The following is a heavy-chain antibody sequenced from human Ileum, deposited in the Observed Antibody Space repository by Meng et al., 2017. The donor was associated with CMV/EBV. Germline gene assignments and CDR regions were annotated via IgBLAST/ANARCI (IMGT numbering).Heavy chain of an antibody. V-gene: IGHV1-2*02. CDR3: ARAWGTSQLLSSLDS. CDR2: INPDRGGT. CDR1: RYSFTGNH. J-gene: IGHJ4*02. D-gene: IGHD3-16*01. Sequence: ASVKVSCKASRYSFTGNHIHWVRQAPGQGPEWMGWINPDRGGTNYAQKFQGRVTMTRDTSISTVYMEVTMLRYDDTAIYYCARAWGTSQLLSSLDSWGQGTLVTVSS.